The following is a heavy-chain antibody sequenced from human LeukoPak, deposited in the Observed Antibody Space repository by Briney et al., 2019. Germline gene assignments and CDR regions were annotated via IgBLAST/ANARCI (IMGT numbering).Heavy chain of an antibody. CDR3: ARGAVGATRGLLDY. Sequence: ASVKVSCKASGYTFTSYAMYWVRQAPGQRLEWMGWINAGNGNTKYSQKFQGRVTITRDTSASTAYMELSSLRSEDTAVYYCARGAVGATRGLLDYWGQGTLVTVSS. CDR1: GYTFTSYA. V-gene: IGHV1-3*01. CDR2: INAGNGNT. J-gene: IGHJ4*02. D-gene: IGHD1-26*01.